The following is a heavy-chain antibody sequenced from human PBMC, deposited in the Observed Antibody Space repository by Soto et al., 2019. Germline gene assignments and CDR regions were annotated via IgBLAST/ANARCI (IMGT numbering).Heavy chain of an antibody. D-gene: IGHD6-25*01. CDR1: GFTFSNYT. CDR2: ISSRSSYL. CDR3: ARVPQRIAAAGTSNRYYFDY. J-gene: IGHJ4*02. Sequence: EVQLVESGGGLVKPGGSLRLSCAASGFTFSNYTMNWVRQAPGKGLEWVSSISSRSSYLYYANSVKGRFTISRDNAKNSLYLQMNSLGAEDTAVYYCARVPQRIAAAGTSNRYYFDYWGQGALVTVSS. V-gene: IGHV3-21*01.